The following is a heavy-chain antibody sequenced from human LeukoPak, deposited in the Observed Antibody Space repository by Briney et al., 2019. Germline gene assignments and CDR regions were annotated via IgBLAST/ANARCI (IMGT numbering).Heavy chain of an antibody. D-gene: IGHD6-13*01. CDR1: GFTFSSYG. V-gene: IGHV3-30*18. CDR2: ISYDGSNK. J-gene: IGHJ4*02. Sequence: GGSLRLSCAASGFTFSSYGMHWVRQAPGKGLEWVAVISYDGSNKYYADSVKGRFTISRGNSKNTLYLQMNSLRAEDTAVYYCAKDRYSSSWYHPDYWGQGTLVTVSS. CDR3: AKDRYSSSWYHPDY.